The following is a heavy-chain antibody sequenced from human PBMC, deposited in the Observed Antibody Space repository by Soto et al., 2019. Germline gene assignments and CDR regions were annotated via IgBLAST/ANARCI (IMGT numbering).Heavy chain of an antibody. CDR1: GFTFSSYA. D-gene: IGHD5-18*01. Sequence: EVQLLESGGGLVQPGGSLRLSCAASGFTFSSYAMSWVRQAPGKGLEWVSAISGSGGSTYYADSVKGRFTISRDNSKNTLNLQMNSLRAEDTAVYYCAKDLQGEGAMVPGSYYYYYMDVWGKGTTVTVSS. J-gene: IGHJ6*03. CDR2: ISGSGGST. CDR3: AKDLQGEGAMVPGSYYYYYMDV. V-gene: IGHV3-23*01.